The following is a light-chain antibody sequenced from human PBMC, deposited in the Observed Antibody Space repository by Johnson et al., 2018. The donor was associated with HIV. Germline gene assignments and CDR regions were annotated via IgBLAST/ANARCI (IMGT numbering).Light chain of an antibody. CDR1: SSNIGRNY. Sequence: QSVLTQPPSVSAAPGQKVTISCSGSSSNIGRNYVSWYQQLPGTAPKLLIFDNNKRPSGIPDRFSASKSGTSATLGITGLQTGDEADYYCGTWDSSLNAYVFGAATKVAVI. V-gene: IGLV1-51*01. J-gene: IGLJ1*01. CDR3: GTWDSSLNAYV. CDR2: DNN.